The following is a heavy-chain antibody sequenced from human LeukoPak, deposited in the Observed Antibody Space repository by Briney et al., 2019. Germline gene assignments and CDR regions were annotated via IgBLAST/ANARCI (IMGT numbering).Heavy chain of an antibody. Sequence: PGGSLRLSCGAPGFIFSNYWMSWVRQAPGKGLEWVANIKQDGTVKYYVDSVKGRFTISRDNAKNSLYLQMNSLRVEDTAVYYCARIGYSSSSLDYWGQGTLVTVSS. CDR1: GFIFSNYW. J-gene: IGHJ4*02. D-gene: IGHD6-6*01. V-gene: IGHV3-7*01. CDR2: IKQDGTVK. CDR3: ARIGYSSSSLDY.